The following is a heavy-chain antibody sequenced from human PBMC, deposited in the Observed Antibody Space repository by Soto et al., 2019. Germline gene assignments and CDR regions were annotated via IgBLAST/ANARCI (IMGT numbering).Heavy chain of an antibody. CDR2: IVVGSGNT. D-gene: IGHD6-13*01. CDR3: AAGGSSWYGFDY. CDR1: GFTFTSSA. Sequence: SVKVSCKASGFTFTSSAVQWVRQARGQRLEWIGWIVVGSGNTNYAQKFQERVTITRDMSTSTAYMELSSLRSEDTAVYYCAAGGSSWYGFDYWGQGTLVTVSS. V-gene: IGHV1-58*01. J-gene: IGHJ4*02.